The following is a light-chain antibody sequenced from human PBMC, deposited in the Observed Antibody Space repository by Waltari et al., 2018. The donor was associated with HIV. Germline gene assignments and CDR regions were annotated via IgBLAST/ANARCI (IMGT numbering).Light chain of an antibody. J-gene: IGLJ1*01. Sequence: QSALTQPASVSGSPGQSITISCTGTSSDVGGYHFVSWYQQDPGKAPKLMIYEVSNRPSGVSDRFSGSKSANTASLTISGLRAEDEADYYCISYTTSSTPYVLGTGTTVTVL. CDR3: ISYTTSSTPYV. CDR2: EVS. CDR1: SSDVGGYHF. V-gene: IGLV2-14*01.